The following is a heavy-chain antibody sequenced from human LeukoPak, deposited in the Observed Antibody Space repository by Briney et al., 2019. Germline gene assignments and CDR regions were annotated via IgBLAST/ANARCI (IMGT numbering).Heavy chain of an antibody. V-gene: IGHV4-34*01. CDR1: GGSFSGYY. D-gene: IGHD6-13*01. CDR3: ARVPGYSSSWYFDY. CDR2: INHRGST. J-gene: IGHJ4*02. Sequence: SETLSLTCAVYGGSFSGYYWSWIRQPPGKGLEWIGEINHRGSTNYNPSLKSRVTISVDTSKNQFSLKLSSVTAADTAVYYCARVPGYSSSWYFDYWGQGTLVTASS.